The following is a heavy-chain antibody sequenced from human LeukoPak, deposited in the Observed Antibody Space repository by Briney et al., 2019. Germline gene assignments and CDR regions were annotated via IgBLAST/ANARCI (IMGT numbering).Heavy chain of an antibody. CDR1: GGSISSYY. Sequence: SETLSLTCTVSGGSISSYYWSWLRQPPGKGLEWLGYIYYSGSTNYNPSLKSRVTISVDTSKNHFSLKLSSVTAADTAVYYCARSPAQLLWFGEDWFDPWGQGTLATVSS. CDR2: IYYSGST. CDR3: ARSPAQLLWFGEDWFDP. D-gene: IGHD3-10*01. J-gene: IGHJ5*02. V-gene: IGHV4-59*01.